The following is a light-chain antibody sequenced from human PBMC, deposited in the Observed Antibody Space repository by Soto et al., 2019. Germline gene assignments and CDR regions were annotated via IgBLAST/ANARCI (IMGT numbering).Light chain of an antibody. Sequence: IHMTHSPSSVSASLGDRVTITFRASQVVNNWLAWYQQKPGKAPKVLIYAASNLQSGVTSRFSGSRSGTDFTLTISSLQPEDSATYYCQQSYSTPITFGQGTRLEIK. CDR2: AAS. CDR1: QVVNNW. J-gene: IGKJ5*01. V-gene: IGKV1-12*01. CDR3: QQSYSTPIT.